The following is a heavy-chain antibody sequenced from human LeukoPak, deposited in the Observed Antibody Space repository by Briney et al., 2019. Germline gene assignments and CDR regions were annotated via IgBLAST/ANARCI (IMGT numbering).Heavy chain of an antibody. CDR1: GYTFTNFG. CDR3: ARETRRLYYEDYYGMDV. CDR2: ISGYNGNT. J-gene: IGHJ6*02. Sequence: GASVKVSCKAFGYTFTNFGVSWVRQVPGQGLEWMGWISGYNGNTNYGQKARGRVTMTTDTSTTTAYMELRSLRSDDTAVYYCARETRRLYYEDYYGMDVWGQGTTVTVSS. V-gene: IGHV1-18*01. D-gene: IGHD3-16*01.